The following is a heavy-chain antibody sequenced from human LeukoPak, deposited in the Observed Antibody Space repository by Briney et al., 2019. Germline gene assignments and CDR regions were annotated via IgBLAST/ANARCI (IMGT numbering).Heavy chain of an antibody. CDR1: GFTFSNYD. V-gene: IGHV3-23*01. J-gene: IGHJ4*02. D-gene: IGHD3-10*01. CDR2: VTGGCDTT. Sequence: GGSLRLSCAASGFTFSNYDMSWVRQAPGKGLEWVSAVTGGCDTTYYADSVKGRFTISRDNSKSTLYLQMNSLRAEDTAVYYCAKRGSYFGGFDYWGQGTLVTVSS. CDR3: AKRGSYFGGFDY.